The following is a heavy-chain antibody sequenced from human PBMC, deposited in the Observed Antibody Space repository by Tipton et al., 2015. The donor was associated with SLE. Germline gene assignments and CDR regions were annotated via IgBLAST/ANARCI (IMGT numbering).Heavy chain of an antibody. CDR3: ARARQYSSGWYFDY. CDR1: GFTFSSYD. D-gene: IGHD6-19*01. J-gene: IGHJ4*02. V-gene: IGHV3-13*01. Sequence: SLRLSCAASGFTFSSYDMHWVRQATGKGLEWASAIGTAGDTYYPGSVKGRFTISRENAKNSLYLQMNSLRAGDTAVYYCARARQYSSGWYFDYWGQGTLVTVSS. CDR2: IGTAGDT.